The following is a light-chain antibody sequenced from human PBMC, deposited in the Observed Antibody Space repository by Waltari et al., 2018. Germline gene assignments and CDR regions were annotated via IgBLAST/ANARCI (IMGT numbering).Light chain of an antibody. Sequence: DVVLPQSPLSLPVTLGQPASISCKSSQTLVHSDGTTYLTWFHQRPDQSPRRLIYKVSNRESGVPDRFSASGSGTDFTLKISRVEAEDVGVYYCMQGTHWPLTFGGGTKVEMK. J-gene: IGKJ4*01. CDR3: MQGTHWPLT. CDR2: KVS. V-gene: IGKV2-30*02. CDR1: QTLVHSDGTTY.